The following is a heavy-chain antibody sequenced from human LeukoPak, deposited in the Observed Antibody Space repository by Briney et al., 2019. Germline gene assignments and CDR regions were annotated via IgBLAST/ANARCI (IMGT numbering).Heavy chain of an antibody. CDR1: GFTYSAYW. CDR2: INQDGSEK. Sequence: GGSLRLSCAASGFTYSAYWMSWVRQAPGKGLEWVANINQDGSEKYYVDSVRGRFTISRDNAKNSLYLQMNSLRGEDTAVYYCARNAPFDYWGQGTLVTVSS. J-gene: IGHJ4*02. CDR3: ARNAPFDY. V-gene: IGHV3-7*01.